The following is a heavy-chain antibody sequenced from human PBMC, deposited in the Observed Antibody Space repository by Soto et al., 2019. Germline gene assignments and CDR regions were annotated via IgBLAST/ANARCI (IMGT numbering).Heavy chain of an antibody. Sequence: GXSLRLSCAASGFPFDDYAMHCVRQAPCKGLEWVSGISWNSGSIGYADSVKGRFTISRDNAKNSLYLQMNSLRAEDTALYYCAKAPQGGIGVDWFDPWGQGTLVTVSS. V-gene: IGHV3-9*01. CDR2: ISWNSGSI. D-gene: IGHD2-8*01. CDR1: GFPFDDYA. J-gene: IGHJ5*02. CDR3: AKAPQGGIGVDWFDP.